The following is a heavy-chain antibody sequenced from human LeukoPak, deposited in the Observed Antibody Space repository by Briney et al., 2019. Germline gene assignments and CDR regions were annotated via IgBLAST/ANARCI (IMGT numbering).Heavy chain of an antibody. CDR3: AIRYSGSYNDY. CDR1: GYSFTSYW. V-gene: IGHV5-51*01. Sequence: GASLQISGKGSGYSFTSYWIGWVRPMPGKGLEWMGIVYPGDSETRYRPSFQGQVTISADKSISTAYLQWSSLKASDTAMYYCAIRYSGSYNDYWGQGTLVTVSS. CDR2: VYPGDSET. D-gene: IGHD1-26*01. J-gene: IGHJ4*02.